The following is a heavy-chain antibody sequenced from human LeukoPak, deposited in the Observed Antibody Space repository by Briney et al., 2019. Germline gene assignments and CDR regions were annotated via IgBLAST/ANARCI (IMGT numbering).Heavy chain of an antibody. CDR2: ISAYNGNT. J-gene: IGHJ4*02. V-gene: IGHV1-18*01. CDR3: ARGPMVRGVIKYFDY. CDR1: GYTFTGYG. Sequence: ASVKVSCTASGYTFTGYGISWVRQAPGKGLEWMGWISAYNGNTNYAQKLQGRVTMTTDTSTSTAYMELRSLRSDDTAVYYCARGPMVRGVIKYFDYWGQGTLVTVSS. D-gene: IGHD3-10*01.